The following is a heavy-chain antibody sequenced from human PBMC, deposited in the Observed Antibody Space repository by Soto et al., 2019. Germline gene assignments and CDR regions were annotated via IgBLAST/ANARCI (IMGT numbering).Heavy chain of an antibody. J-gene: IGHJ4*02. V-gene: IGHV3-23*01. CDR2: ISGSGSAT. CDR3: AKDPRLELRGVDS. Sequence: EAQLLESGGGLVQPGGSLRLSCASSGSTFSNYAMTWVRQAPGKGLVWVSTISGSGSATYYADSVKGRFTISRDNSKDTQYLEMNSLRAEDSAVYYCAKDPRLELRGVDSWGQGTLVTVSA. CDR1: GSTFSNYA. D-gene: IGHD1-7*01.